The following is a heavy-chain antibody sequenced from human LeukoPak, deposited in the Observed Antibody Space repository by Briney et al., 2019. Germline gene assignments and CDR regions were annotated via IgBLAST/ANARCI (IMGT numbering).Heavy chain of an antibody. D-gene: IGHD3-10*01. V-gene: IGHV3-23*01. CDR1: GFTFSSDA. J-gene: IGHJ4*02. CDR2: VSDSGGST. Sequence: PGGSLRLSCAASGFTFSSDAMSSVRQAPGKGLEWVSAVSDSGGSTYYSDSVKGRFTISRDNSKNTLYLQMNSLRAEDTDVYYCAKVAYYYGSGSYVDYWGQGTLVTVSS. CDR3: AKVAYYYGSGSYVDY.